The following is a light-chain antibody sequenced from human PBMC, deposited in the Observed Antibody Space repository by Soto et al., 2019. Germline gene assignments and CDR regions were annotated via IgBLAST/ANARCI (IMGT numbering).Light chain of an antibody. Sequence: EIVLTQSPGTLSLSPGERATLSCRAGQSISSNYLAWYQQKPGQAPRLLIYDASSTASGIPDRFSGSGSGTDFTLSISRLEPEDFAVYYCQQYGSSPYTFGQGTKLEI. CDR2: DAS. CDR1: QSISSNY. CDR3: QQYGSSPYT. J-gene: IGKJ2*01. V-gene: IGKV3-20*01.